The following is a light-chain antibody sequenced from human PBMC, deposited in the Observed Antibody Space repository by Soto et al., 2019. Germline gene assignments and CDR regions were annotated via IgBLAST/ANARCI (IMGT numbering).Light chain of an antibody. J-gene: IGKJ5*01. CDR1: QNVEGY. Sequence: EIELTQSPATLSLSPGERATLSCRASQNVEGYLAWYQQKPGQAPRLLIYDASNRAPGIPARLSGSGSGTDFTLTISSLEPEDFAVYYCQQRKTWPPITYGRGTRLKIK. V-gene: IGKV3-11*01. CDR3: QQRKTWPPIT. CDR2: DAS.